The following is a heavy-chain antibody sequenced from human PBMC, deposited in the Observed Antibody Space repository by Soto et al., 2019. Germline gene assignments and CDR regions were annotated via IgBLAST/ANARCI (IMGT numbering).Heavy chain of an antibody. J-gene: IGHJ6*02. V-gene: IGHV1-24*01. Sequence: ASVKVSCKVSGYTLTELSMHWVRQAPGKGLEWMGGFDPEDGETIYAQKFQGRVTMTEDTSTDTAYIELSSLRSEDTAVYYCATDSVAAAGSLLYYYGMDVWGQGTTVTVSS. CDR3: ATDSVAAAGSLLYYYGMDV. D-gene: IGHD6-13*01. CDR2: FDPEDGET. CDR1: GYTLTELS.